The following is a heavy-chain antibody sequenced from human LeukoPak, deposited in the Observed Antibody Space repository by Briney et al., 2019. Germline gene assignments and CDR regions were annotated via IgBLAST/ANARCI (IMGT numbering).Heavy chain of an antibody. CDR3: AKEWDGSGTRLGWFDP. D-gene: IGHD3-10*01. CDR2: INPNSGGT. V-gene: IGHV1-2*06. Sequence: ASVKVSCKASGYTFTGYYMHWVRQAPGQGLEWMGRINPNSGGTNYAQKFQGRVTMTTDTSTSTAYMELRSLRSDDTAAYYCAKEWDGSGTRLGWFDPWGQGTLVTVSS. J-gene: IGHJ5*02. CDR1: GYTFTGYY.